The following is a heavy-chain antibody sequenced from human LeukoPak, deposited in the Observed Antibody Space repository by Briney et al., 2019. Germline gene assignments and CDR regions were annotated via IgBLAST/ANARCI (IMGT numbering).Heavy chain of an antibody. D-gene: IGHD6-13*01. Sequence: ASVKVSCKASGYTFNTYGISWVRQAPGQGLEWMGWINPYNGDTSHEQKFQDRFTMITDTSTSTAYMELRSLRSDDTAVYYCARERAGYFDYWGQGTLVTVSS. CDR2: INPYNGDT. CDR1: GYTFNTYG. V-gene: IGHV1-18*01. CDR3: ARERAGYFDY. J-gene: IGHJ4*02.